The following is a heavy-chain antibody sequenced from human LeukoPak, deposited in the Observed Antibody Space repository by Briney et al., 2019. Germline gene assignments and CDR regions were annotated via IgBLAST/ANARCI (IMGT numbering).Heavy chain of an antibody. J-gene: IGHJ2*01. Sequence: GGSLRLSCAASGFTFGRYWMTWVRQAPGKGLEWASAISGSGGGTYYSDSVKGRFTISRDNSNNTLYLQMNSLRPEDTAVYYCAKEYSYASLAYFDLWGRGTLATVSS. CDR2: ISGSGGGT. CDR3: AKEYSYASLAYFDL. D-gene: IGHD3-16*01. V-gene: IGHV3-23*01. CDR1: GFTFGRYW.